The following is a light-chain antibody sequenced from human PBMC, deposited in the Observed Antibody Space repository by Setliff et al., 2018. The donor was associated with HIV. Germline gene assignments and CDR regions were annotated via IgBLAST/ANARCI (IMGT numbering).Light chain of an antibody. V-gene: IGLV3-21*04. CDR3: QVWDSSSGLYV. CDR2: YDS. CDR1: NIGSKS. J-gene: IGLJ1*01. Sequence: ELTQPPSVSVAPGKTARITCGGNNIGSKSVHWYQQKPGQAPVLVIYYDSDRPSGIPERFSGSNSGNTATLTITRVEAGEEADYYCQVWDSSSGLYVFGTGTKVTVL.